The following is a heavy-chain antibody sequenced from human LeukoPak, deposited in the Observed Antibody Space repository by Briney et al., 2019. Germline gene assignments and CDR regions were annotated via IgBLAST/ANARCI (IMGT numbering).Heavy chain of an antibody. CDR1: GFTFSSYS. Sequence: GGSLRLSCAASGFTFSSYSMNWVRQAPGKGLEWVSSISSSSSYIYYADSVKGRFTISRDNAKNTLYLQMNSLRAEDTAVYHCAKEIYYDSTGPQYWGQGTLVTVSS. CDR2: ISSSSSYI. J-gene: IGHJ4*02. CDR3: AKEIYYDSTGPQY. D-gene: IGHD3-22*01. V-gene: IGHV3-21*04.